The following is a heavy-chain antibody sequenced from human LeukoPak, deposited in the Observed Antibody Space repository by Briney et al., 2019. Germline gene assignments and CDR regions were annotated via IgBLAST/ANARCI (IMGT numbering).Heavy chain of an antibody. CDR2: IGTAGDT. J-gene: IGHJ6*02. V-gene: IGHV3-13*01. Sequence: SGGSLRLSCAASGFTFSSYDMHWVRQATGKGLEWVSAIGTAGDTYYPGSVKGRFTISRENAKNSLYLQMNSLRAGDTAVYYCAKGLAAAGTIHYYYGMDVWGQGTTVTVSS. CDR1: GFTFSSYD. CDR3: AKGLAAAGTIHYYYGMDV. D-gene: IGHD6-13*01.